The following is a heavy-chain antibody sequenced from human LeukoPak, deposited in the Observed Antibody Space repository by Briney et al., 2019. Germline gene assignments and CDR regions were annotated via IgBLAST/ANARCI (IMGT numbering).Heavy chain of an antibody. CDR2: IYRSGTT. D-gene: IGHD3-22*01. Sequence: SETLSLTCTVSGDSIGTYYYNWLRQPAGKGLEWIGRIYRSGTTYYNPSLKSRLTMSVDTSKNQFSLKLRSVTAADTALYFCALLGSSALDYWGHGTLVTVSS. J-gene: IGHJ4*01. CDR1: GDSIGTYY. V-gene: IGHV4-4*07. CDR3: ALLGSSALDY.